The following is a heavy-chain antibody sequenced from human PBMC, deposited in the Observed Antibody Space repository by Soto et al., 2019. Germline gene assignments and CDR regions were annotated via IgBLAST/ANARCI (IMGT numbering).Heavy chain of an antibody. V-gene: IGHV1-24*01. Sequence: ASVKVCCKVSGYTLTELSMHWVRQAPGKGLEWMGGFDPEDGETIYAQKFQGRVTMTEDTSTDTAYMELSSLRSEDTAVYYCATERDNSSGWYVPNFDPWGQGTLVTVSS. CDR2: FDPEDGET. CDR1: GYTLTELS. J-gene: IGHJ5*02. CDR3: ATERDNSSGWYVPNFDP. D-gene: IGHD6-19*01.